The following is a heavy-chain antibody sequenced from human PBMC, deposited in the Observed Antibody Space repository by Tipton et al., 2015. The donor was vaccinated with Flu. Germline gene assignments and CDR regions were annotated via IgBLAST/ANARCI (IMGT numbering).Heavy chain of an antibody. CDR3: AKSGGFDS. V-gene: IGHV3-30*02. CDR2: IRSDETTE. J-gene: IGHJ4*02. Sequence: SGFTVRTNGMHWVRQAPGKGLEWVAHIRSDETTEYADSVKGRFTISRDNSKDMLYLQMNSLRAEDTAVFYCAKSGGFDSWNQGALVIVSS. D-gene: IGHD1-26*01. CDR1: GFTVRTNG.